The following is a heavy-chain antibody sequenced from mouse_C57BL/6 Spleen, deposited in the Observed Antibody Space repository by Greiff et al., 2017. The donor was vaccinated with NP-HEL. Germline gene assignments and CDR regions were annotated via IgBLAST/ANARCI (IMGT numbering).Heavy chain of an antibody. CDR2: ISDGGSYT. J-gene: IGHJ3*01. V-gene: IGHV5-4*01. D-gene: IGHD2-1*01. CDR1: GFTFSSYA. Sequence: VQLKESGGGLVKPGGSLKLSCAASGFTFSSYAMSWVRQTPEKRLEWVATISDGGSYTYYPDNVKGRFTISRDNAKNNLYLQMSHLKSEDTAMYYCARDGNYGGFAYWGQGTLVTVSA. CDR3: ARDGNYGGFAY.